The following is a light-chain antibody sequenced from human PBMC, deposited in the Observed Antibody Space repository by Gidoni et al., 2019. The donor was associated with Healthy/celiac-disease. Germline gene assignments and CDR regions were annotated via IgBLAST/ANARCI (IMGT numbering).Light chain of an antibody. J-gene: IGKJ1*01. CDR1: QSICSW. V-gene: IGKV1-5*03. CDR2: KAS. Sequence: DIEMTHSPSTLSVSIGDRVTITCRASQSICSWLAWYQQKPGKAPKLLIYKASSLESGVPSRFSGSGSGTEFTLTISSLQPDDFATYYCQQYNSYVWTFGQGTKVEIK. CDR3: QQYNSYVWT.